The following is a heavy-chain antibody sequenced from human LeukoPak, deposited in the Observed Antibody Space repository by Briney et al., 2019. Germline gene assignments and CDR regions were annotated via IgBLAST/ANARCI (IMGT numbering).Heavy chain of an antibody. V-gene: IGHV3-30*02. Sequence: GGSLRLSCAASGFTFNNYGMHWVRQAPGKGLEWVAFIRYNGNNQYYADSVKGRFTISRDNSKNTLYLQMNSLRAEDTAVYYCARQTGTPLPSIFDYWGQGTLVTVSS. CDR3: ARQTGTPLPSIFDY. D-gene: IGHD1-1*01. CDR1: GFTFNNYG. CDR2: IRYNGNNQ. J-gene: IGHJ4*02.